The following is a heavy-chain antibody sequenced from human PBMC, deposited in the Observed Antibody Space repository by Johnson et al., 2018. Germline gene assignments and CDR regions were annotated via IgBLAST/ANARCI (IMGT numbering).Heavy chain of an antibody. CDR1: GFTFSSYG. CDR3: QREGGSSGSYYASAEYFEH. J-gene: IGHJ1*01. V-gene: IGHV3-30*03. D-gene: IGHD3-22*01. Sequence: QERLGECGGGVVQHGRTLVLACAASGFTFSSYGMHWVRQAPGKGLEWVAVISYDGGNKYYADSVMGRVTISRDNSKNTLFLQLNSLRAEDTAVSYGQREGGSSGSYYASAEYFEHWGQGTLVTVSS. CDR2: ISYDGGNK.